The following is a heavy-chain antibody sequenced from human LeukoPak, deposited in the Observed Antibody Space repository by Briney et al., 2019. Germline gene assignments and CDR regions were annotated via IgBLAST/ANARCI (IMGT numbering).Heavy chain of an antibody. CDR1: GFTVSNSG. J-gene: IGHJ4*02. D-gene: IGHD3-22*01. CDR3: ARTYDSSAPFDY. Sequence: GGSLRLSCAASGFTVSNSGIHWVRQAPGKGLEWVAVIWYDGSNKYYRDSVKGRFTISRDNSKNTLYLQMNSLRAEDTAVYYCARTYDSSAPFDYWGQGTLVTVSS. V-gene: IGHV3-33*08. CDR2: IWYDGSNK.